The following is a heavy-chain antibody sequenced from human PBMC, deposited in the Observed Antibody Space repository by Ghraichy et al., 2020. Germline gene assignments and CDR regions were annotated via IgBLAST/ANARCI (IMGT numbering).Heavy chain of an antibody. CDR1: EFIFSSHA. Sequence: GGSLRLSCVASEFIFSSHAMRWVRQAPGKGLEYVSAIGGSGSTTYYADSVKGRFTISRDNSKNTLYLQMNSLRAEDTAVYYCARRNTWPYYCFDYWGQGTLVTVSS. D-gene: IGHD3-10*01. CDR2: IGGSGSTT. CDR3: ARRNTWPYYCFDY. V-gene: IGHV3-23*01. J-gene: IGHJ4*02.